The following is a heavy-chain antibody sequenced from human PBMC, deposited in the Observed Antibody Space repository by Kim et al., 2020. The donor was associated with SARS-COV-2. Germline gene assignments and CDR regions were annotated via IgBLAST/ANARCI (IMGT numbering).Heavy chain of an antibody. CDR1: GGSISSYY. J-gene: IGHJ4*02. V-gene: IGHV4-59*13. D-gene: IGHD3-22*01. Sequence: SETLSLTCTVSGGSISSYYWSWIRQPPGKGLEWIGYIYYSGSTNYNPSLKSRVTMSVDTYKNQFSLKLSTVTAADTAVYYCARAGGYYYDSSGYYHVSPCDYWGQGSLITVSS. CDR3: ARAGGYYYDSSGYYHVSPCDY. CDR2: IYYSGST.